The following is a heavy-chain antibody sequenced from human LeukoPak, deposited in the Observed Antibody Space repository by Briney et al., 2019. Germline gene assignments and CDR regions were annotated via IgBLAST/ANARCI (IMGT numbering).Heavy chain of an antibody. CDR3: ARVGDSSGLRYYYYMDV. D-gene: IGHD6-19*01. J-gene: IGHJ6*03. CDR1: GFTFSSYS. CDR2: ISSSSSTI. Sequence: GGSLRLSCAASGFTFSSYSMNWVRQAPGKGLEWVSYISSSSSTIYYADSVKGRFTISRDNAKNSLYLQMNSLRAEDTAVYYCARVGDSSGLRYYYYMDVWGKGTTVTVSS. V-gene: IGHV3-48*01.